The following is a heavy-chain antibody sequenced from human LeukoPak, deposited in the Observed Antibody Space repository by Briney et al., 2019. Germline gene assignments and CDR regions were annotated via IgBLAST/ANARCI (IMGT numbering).Heavy chain of an antibody. D-gene: IGHD6-6*01. V-gene: IGHV3-30-3*01. CDR2: ISYDGSNK. J-gene: IGHJ6*02. CDR1: GFTFSSYA. CDR3: ARAPSHYYYGMDV. Sequence: QPGGSLRVSCAASGFTFSSYAMYWVRQAPGKGLERGAVISYDGSNKYYANTVKGHFTISRYNSKNTLYLQMNSLRAEDTAVYYCARAPSHYYYGMDVWGQGTTVTVSS.